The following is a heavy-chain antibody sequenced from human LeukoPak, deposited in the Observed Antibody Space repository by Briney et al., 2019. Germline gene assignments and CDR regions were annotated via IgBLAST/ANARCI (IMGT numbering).Heavy chain of an antibody. D-gene: IGHD1-1*01. Sequence: PSETLSLTCSVSGGSISSSSYYWGWIRQPPGKGLEWIGSIYYSGNTYNNPSLKSRVTVSVDTSKNQFSLKLSSVIEADTAVYYCARAFVGYASSFDYWGQGILVSVSS. V-gene: IGHV4-39*07. CDR3: ARAFVGYASSFDY. CDR1: GGSISSSSYY. CDR2: IYYSGNT. J-gene: IGHJ4*02.